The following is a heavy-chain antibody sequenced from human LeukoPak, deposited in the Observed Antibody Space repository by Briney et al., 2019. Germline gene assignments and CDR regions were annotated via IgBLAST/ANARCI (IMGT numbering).Heavy chain of an antibody. CDR3: ARRRTASDAFDI. D-gene: IGHD6-25*01. CDR2: IYYSGST. Sequence: SETLPLTCTVSGGSISSSSYYWGWIRQPPGKGLEWIGCIYYSGSTYYNPSLKSRVTISVDTSKNQFSLRLSSGPAADTAVYYCARRRTASDAFDIGDQGTMVTVSS. J-gene: IGHJ3*02. CDR1: GGSISSSSYY. V-gene: IGHV4-39*01.